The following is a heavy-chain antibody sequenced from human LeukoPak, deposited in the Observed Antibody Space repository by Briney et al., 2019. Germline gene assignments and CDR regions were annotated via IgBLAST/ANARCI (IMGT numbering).Heavy chain of an antibody. CDR2: INPNSGGT. V-gene: IGHV1-2*06. CDR1: GYTFTGYY. Sequence: ASVKVSXKASGYTFTGYYMHWVRQAPGQGLEWMGRINPNSGGTNYAQKFQGRVTMTRDTSISTAYMELSRLRSDDTAVYYCARDGGGPYYYDSSGYYSDYWGQGTLVTVSS. CDR3: ARDGGGPYYYDSSGYYSDY. J-gene: IGHJ4*02. D-gene: IGHD3-22*01.